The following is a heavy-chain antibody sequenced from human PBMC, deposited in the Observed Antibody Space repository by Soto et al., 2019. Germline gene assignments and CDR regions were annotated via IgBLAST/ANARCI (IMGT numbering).Heavy chain of an antibody. J-gene: IGHJ4*02. CDR3: VRAGCGGGTCNLDY. V-gene: IGHV3-33*01. CDR2: IWYDGSQK. Sequence: GGSLRLSCAASGFTFSSFAMHWVRQAPGKGLEWVALIWYDGSQKYHANSVKGRFTISRDNSKNTLSLQMNSLRAEDTAVYYCVRAGCGGGTCNLDYWGQGTLVTVSS. CDR1: GFTFSSFA. D-gene: IGHD2-15*01.